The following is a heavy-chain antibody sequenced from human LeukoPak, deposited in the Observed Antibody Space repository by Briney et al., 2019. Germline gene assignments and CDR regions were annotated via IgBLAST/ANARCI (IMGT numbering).Heavy chain of an antibody. CDR2: ISYDGSNK. CDR3: ARFALKTPPTD. J-gene: IGHJ4*02. Sequence: GGSLRLSCAASGFTFSAYAMHWVRQAPGKGLEWVALISYDGSNKFYADSVMGRFTISRDNAKNSLFLQMNSLRAEDTAVYYCARFALKTPPTDWGQGTLVTVSS. CDR1: GFTFSAYA. V-gene: IGHV3-30*04.